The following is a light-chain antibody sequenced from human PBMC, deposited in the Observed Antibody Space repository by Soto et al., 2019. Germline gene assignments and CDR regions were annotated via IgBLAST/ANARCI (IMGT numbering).Light chain of an antibody. Sequence: AIRMTQSPSSFSASTGDRVTITCRASYGISCYLAWYQQKPGKAPKLLIYAASTLQSGVPSRFSGSGSGTDFTLTISCLQSEDFATYYCQQYYSYPGTFGQGTKWIS. V-gene: IGKV1-8*01. CDR1: YGISCY. J-gene: IGKJ1*01. CDR3: QQYYSYPGT. CDR2: AAS.